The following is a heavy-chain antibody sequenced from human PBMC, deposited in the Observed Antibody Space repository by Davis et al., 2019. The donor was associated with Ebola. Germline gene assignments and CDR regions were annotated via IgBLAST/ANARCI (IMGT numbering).Heavy chain of an antibody. CDR1: GYSFNTYW. CDR3: ARQEALYGSIDN. V-gene: IGHV5-51*01. D-gene: IGHD2/OR15-2a*01. J-gene: IGHJ4*02. Sequence: GESLISCKGSGYSFNTYWIAWVRQMPGKGLEWMGIIYPRDSDIRYRPSFEGQVTLSVDRSSSTAYLQWSSLKASDRAMYYCARQEALYGSIDNWGQGTLVTVSS. CDR2: IYPRDSDI.